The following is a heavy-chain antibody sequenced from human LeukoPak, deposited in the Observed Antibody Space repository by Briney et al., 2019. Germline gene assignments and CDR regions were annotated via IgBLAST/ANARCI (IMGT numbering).Heavy chain of an antibody. Sequence: SETLSLTCTVSGYSISRHYYWSWIRQPPGQGLEWIGYIYYSGSTNYNPSLKSRVTISVDTSKNQFSLKLSSVTAADTAVYYCARAPGRYYYMDVWGKGTTVTVSS. V-gene: IGHV4-59*01. D-gene: IGHD2-8*02. J-gene: IGHJ6*03. CDR2: IYYSGST. CDR1: GYSISRHYY. CDR3: ARAPGRYYYMDV.